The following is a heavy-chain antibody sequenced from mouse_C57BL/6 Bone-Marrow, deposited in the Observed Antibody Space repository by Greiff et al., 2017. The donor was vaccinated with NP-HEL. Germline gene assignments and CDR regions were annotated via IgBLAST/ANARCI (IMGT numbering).Heavy chain of an antibody. CDR1: GFTFSDYG. D-gene: IGHD4-1*01. CDR3: ARSSETGYYFDY. CDR2: ISSGSSTI. V-gene: IGHV5-17*01. Sequence: EVKLMESGGGLVKPGGSLKLSCAASGFTFSDYGMHWVRQAPEKGLEWVAYISSGSSTIYYADTVKGRFTISRDNAKNTLFLQMTSLRSEDTAMDYCARSSETGYYFDYWGQGTTLTVSS. J-gene: IGHJ2*01.